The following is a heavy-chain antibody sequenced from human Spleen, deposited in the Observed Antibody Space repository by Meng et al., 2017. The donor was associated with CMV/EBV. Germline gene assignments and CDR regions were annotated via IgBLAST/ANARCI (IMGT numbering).Heavy chain of an antibody. D-gene: IGHD1-26*01. V-gene: IGHV3-9*01. CDR2: ISRESGSI. J-gene: IGHJ4*02. CDR1: GFSFGDYA. CDR3: ARVLTGATTPFDY. Sequence: SLKISCAASGFSFGDYALHWVRQAPGKGLEWVSGISRESGSIAYADSVKGRFTISRDNAKNSLYLQMNSLRAEDTALYYCARVLTGATTPFDYWGQGTLVTVSS.